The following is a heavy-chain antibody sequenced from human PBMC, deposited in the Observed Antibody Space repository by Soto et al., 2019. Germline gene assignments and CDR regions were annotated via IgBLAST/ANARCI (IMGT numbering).Heavy chain of an antibody. CDR1: GYTFTGYY. Sequence: ASVKVSCKASGYTFTGYYMHWVRQAPGRGLEWMGWISAYNGNTDYAQKVQGRVTMTTDTSTSTAYMDLRNLRSDDTAVYYCARDRFYHDSSYHYYGMDVWGQGTTVTVSS. CDR2: ISAYNGNT. D-gene: IGHD3-22*01. V-gene: IGHV1-18*04. J-gene: IGHJ6*02. CDR3: ARDRFYHDSSYHYYGMDV.